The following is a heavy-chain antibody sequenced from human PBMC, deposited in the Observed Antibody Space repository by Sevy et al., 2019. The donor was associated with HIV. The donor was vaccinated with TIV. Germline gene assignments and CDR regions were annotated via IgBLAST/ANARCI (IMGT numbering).Heavy chain of an antibody. CDR3: ARDWRYSAYDATDYFDY. J-gene: IGHJ4*02. V-gene: IGHV1-2*02. CDR1: GYTFIGHY. Sequence: ASVKVSCKASGYTFIGHYVHWVRQAPGQGLEWMGWINPNSGGTRYAQKFQGRVTMTRDTSFNTAYMELSNLRSDDTAEYFCARDWRYSAYDATDYFDYWGRGTLVTVSS. CDR2: INPNSGGT. D-gene: IGHD5-12*01.